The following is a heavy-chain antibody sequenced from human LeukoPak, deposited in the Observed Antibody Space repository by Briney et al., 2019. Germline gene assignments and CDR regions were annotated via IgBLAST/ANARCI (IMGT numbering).Heavy chain of an antibody. V-gene: IGHV3-23*01. D-gene: IGHD5-24*01. CDR3: ARDADLGATVIGAFDI. Sequence: GGSLRLSCAASGFTFNSHAMTWVRQAPGKGLEGVSGISGSGGSTDYADSVKGRFTISRDNSKNTLYLQMNSLRAEDTAVYYCARDADLGATVIGAFDIWGQGTMVTVSS. CDR2: ISGSGGST. J-gene: IGHJ3*02. CDR1: GFTFNSHA.